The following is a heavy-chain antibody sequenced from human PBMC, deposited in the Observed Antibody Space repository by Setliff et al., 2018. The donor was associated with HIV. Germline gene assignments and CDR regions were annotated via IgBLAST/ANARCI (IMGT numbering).Heavy chain of an antibody. J-gene: IGHJ4*02. CDR3: ARGFDYAQRPPLYYFDY. V-gene: IGHV4-31*03. Sequence: SETLALTCTVSGGSISSGYYYWSWIRQHPGKGLEWIGYIYYSGNPFYNPSLRSRVTISLDTSKNQFSLKLSSVTAADTAVYYCARGFDYAQRPPLYYFDYWGQGTLVTVSS. CDR2: IYYSGNP. CDR1: GGSISSGYYY. D-gene: IGHD2-2*01.